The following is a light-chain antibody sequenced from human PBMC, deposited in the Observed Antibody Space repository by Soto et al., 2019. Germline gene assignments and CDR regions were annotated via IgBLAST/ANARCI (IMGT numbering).Light chain of an antibody. CDR2: GSS. J-gene: IGLJ3*02. V-gene: IGLV1-40*01. CDR3: QSYDKGLSGSV. CDR1: SSNLGARYD. Sequence: QSVLTQPPTVSGAPGQTVTISCTGSSSNLGARYDVHWYQQVPGKAPKLLIFGSSDRASGVPDRFSGSKSGTSASLAITGLQADDEATYFCQSYDKGLSGSVFGGGTKLTVL.